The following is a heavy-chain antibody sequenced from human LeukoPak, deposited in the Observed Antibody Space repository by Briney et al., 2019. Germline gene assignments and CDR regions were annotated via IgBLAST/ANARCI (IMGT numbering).Heavy chain of an antibody. V-gene: IGHV1-2*02. J-gene: IGHJ4*02. Sequence: ASVKVSCKAIGYRFTDYWLHWVRQAPGQGPEWMGYIRPKTGDADYARVFQGRVVMTRDMSTNTAYIELTGLTSDDTAVYYCARDTPHQRFDYWGQGTLVNVSS. CDR1: GYRFTDYW. CDR3: ARDTPHQRFDY. CDR2: IRPKTGDA.